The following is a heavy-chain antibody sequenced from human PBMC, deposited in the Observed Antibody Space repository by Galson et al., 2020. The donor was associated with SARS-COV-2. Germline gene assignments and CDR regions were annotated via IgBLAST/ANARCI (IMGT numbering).Heavy chain of an antibody. J-gene: IGHJ6*02. CDR1: GYTFTSYG. D-gene: IGHD6-19*01. CDR2: ISAYNGNT. Sequence: ASVKVSFKASGYTFTSYGISWVRQAPGQGLEWMGWISAYNGNTNYAQKLQGRVTMTTDTSTSTAYMELRSLRSDDTAVYYCARAYSSGWSTHYYYGMDVWGQGTTVTVSS. CDR3: ARAYSSGWSTHYYYGMDV. V-gene: IGHV1-18*01.